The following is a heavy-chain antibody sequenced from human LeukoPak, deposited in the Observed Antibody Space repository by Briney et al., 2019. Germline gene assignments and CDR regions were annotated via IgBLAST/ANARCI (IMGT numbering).Heavy chain of an antibody. Sequence: ASVKVSCKASGGTFSSYAIGWVRQAPGQGREWMGGIIPIFGTANYAQKFQGRVTITADESTSTAYMELSSLRSEDTAVYYCAREGYTYSGEEYYFDYWGQGTLVTVSS. D-gene: IGHD5-18*01. V-gene: IGHV1-69*13. CDR3: AREGYTYSGEEYYFDY. J-gene: IGHJ4*02. CDR1: GGTFSSYA. CDR2: IIPIFGTA.